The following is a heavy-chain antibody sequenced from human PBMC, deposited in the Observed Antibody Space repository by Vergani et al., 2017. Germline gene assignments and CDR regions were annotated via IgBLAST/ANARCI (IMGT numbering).Heavy chain of an antibody. CDR3: ARGTPLVLAGIVDY. V-gene: IGHV1-2*02. CDR1: GYTFTDYY. D-gene: IGHD3-3*02. Sequence: QVQLVQSGAEVKKPGASMKVSCKASGYTFTDYYVHWVRQAPGQGLEWMGWIDPNSGGTNYAQKFQGRVTMTRDTSINKVYMELSRLRSDETAVYYCARGTPLVLAGIVDYWGQGTLATVSS. CDR2: IDPNSGGT. J-gene: IGHJ4*02.